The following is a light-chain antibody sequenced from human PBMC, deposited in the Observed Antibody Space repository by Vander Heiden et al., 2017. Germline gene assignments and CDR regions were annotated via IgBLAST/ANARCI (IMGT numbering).Light chain of an antibody. CDR2: GSS. CDR1: QNVRSNH. Sequence: EIVLTQSPGTLSLSPGERATLSCRASQNVRSNHLAWYQQKPGQAPRFLIYGSSSRATDVPDRFICGGSGTDFTLTITRLEPEDFAVYHCQQFEYSVYTFGQGTKLENK. J-gene: IGKJ2*01. V-gene: IGKV3-20*01. CDR3: QQFEYSVYT.